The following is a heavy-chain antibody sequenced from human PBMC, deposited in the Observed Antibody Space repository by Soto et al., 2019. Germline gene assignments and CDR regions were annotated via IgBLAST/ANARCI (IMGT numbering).Heavy chain of an antibody. J-gene: IGHJ3*02. CDR1: GCSISSGNNY. V-gene: IGHV4-31*03. Sequence: TSETLSLTCTVSGCSISSGNNYWSWIRQHPGKGLEWIGYIYYSGSTYYNPSLKSRVTISVDTSKNQFSLKLSSVTAADTAVYYCARVWGGAFDIWGQGTMVTVSS. CDR2: IYYSGST. D-gene: IGHD3-10*01. CDR3: ARVWGGAFDI.